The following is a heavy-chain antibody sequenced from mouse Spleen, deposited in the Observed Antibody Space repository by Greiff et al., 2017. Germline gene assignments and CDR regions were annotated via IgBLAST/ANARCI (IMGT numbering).Heavy chain of an antibody. CDR3: APITTVGAMDY. CDR1: GFTFSSYA. J-gene: IGHJ4*01. CDR2: ISSGGSYT. V-gene: IGHV5-9-1*01. D-gene: IGHD1-1*01. Sequence: DVMLVESGGGLVKPGGSLKLSCAASGFTFSSYAMSWVRQTPEKRLEWVATISSGGSYTYYPDSVKGRFTISRDNAKNTLYLQMSSLRSEDTAMYYCAPITTVGAMDYWGQGTSVTVSS.